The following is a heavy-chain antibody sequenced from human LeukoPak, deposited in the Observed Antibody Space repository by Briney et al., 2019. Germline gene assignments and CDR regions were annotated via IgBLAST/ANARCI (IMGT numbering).Heavy chain of an antibody. J-gene: IGHJ4*02. CDR3: ARGLLRELLGLDY. V-gene: IGHV1-2*02. Sequence: ASVKVSCKTSGYTFTGPYMHWVRQAPGQGPEWMGWMNPDSGATNYAQNFQGRVTMTRDTSFTTAYMELSRLTSEDTAVYYCARGLLRELLGLDYWGQGTLVTVSS. D-gene: IGHD3-16*01. CDR2: MNPDSGAT. CDR1: GYTFTGPY.